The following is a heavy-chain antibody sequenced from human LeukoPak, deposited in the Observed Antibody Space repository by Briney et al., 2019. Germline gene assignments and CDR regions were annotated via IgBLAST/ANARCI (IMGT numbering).Heavy chain of an antibody. D-gene: IGHD3-3*01. CDR2: IYYSGST. V-gene: IGHV4-61*01. CDR1: GGSVSSGSYY. J-gene: IGHJ3*02. Sequence: SETLSLTCTVSGGSVSSGSYYWSWIRQPPGKGLEWIGYIYYSGSTNYNPSLKNRVTISVDTSKNQFSLKLSSVTAADTAVFYCARVASGYDVFDIWGQGTMVTVSS. CDR3: ARVASGYDVFDI.